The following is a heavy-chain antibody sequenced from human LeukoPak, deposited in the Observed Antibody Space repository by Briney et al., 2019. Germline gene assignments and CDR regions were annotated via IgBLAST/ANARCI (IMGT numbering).Heavy chain of an antibody. D-gene: IGHD3-22*01. V-gene: IGHV1-3*01. Sequence: ASVKVSCKASGYTFTSYGIHWVRQAPGQRLEWLGWINADNGNTRYSQKFQGRVTFTRDTSASTAYMELSSLRSEDTAVYYCTKEATMIAVARSYFDYWGQGTLVTVSS. CDR2: INADNGNT. CDR1: GYTFTSYG. CDR3: TKEATMIAVARSYFDY. J-gene: IGHJ4*02.